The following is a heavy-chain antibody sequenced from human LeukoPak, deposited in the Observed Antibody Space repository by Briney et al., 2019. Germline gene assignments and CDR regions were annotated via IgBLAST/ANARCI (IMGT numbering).Heavy chain of an antibody. CDR2: ISSSSSYI. CDR1: GFTFSSYS. V-gene: IGHV3-21*01. Sequence: PGGSLRLSCAASGFTFSSYSMIWVRQAPGKGLEWVSSISSSSSYIYYADSVKGRFTISRDNAKNSLYLQMNSLRAEDTAVYYCARVWKDYYDSSGPFDYWGQGTLVTVSS. D-gene: IGHD3-22*01. CDR3: ARVWKDYYDSSGPFDY. J-gene: IGHJ4*02.